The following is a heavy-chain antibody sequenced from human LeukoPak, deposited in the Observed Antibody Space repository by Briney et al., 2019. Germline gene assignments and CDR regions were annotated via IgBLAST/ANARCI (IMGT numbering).Heavy chain of an antibody. CDR3: ARRPRDSSGYYLGAFHD. Sequence: GGSLRLSCEASGFAFGSYAMTWVRQAPGKGLDWVSVIGASDADTYYAESVKGRFTVSRDNANNTLYLHMSSLRAEDTAVYVCARRPRDSSGYYLGAFHDWGQGTTVTVSS. D-gene: IGHD3-22*01. CDR1: GFAFGSYA. J-gene: IGHJ3*01. CDR2: IGASDADT. V-gene: IGHV3-23*01.